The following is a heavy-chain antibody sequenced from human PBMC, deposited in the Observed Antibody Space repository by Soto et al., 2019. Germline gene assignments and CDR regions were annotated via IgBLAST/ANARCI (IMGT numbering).Heavy chain of an antibody. J-gene: IGHJ6*02. D-gene: IGHD6-19*01. V-gene: IGHV1-18*04. CDR1: GYNFTNYD. Sequence: QVHLVQSGAEVKKPGASVKVSCKASGYNFTNYDVNWVRQAPGQGLEWMGWSNSYSGNTDYAQKFQCRVSLTTDTSTTTAYMELRSLRSDDTAVYYCARKPLAVGGLSYYGMDVWGQGTTVTVSS. CDR3: ARKPLAVGGLSYYGMDV. CDR2: SNSYSGNT.